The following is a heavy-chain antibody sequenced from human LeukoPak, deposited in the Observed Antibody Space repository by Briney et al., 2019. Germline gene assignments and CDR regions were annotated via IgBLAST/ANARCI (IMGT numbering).Heavy chain of an antibody. CDR3: AKDRISTVTTLTLSYNWFDP. V-gene: IGHV3-11*01. CDR1: GFILSDYY. Sequence: PGGSLRLSCAASGFILSDYYMSWIRQAPGKGPEWVSYISSSGNTIYYADSVKGRFTISRDNAKNSLYLQMNSLRAEDTAVYYCAKDRISTVTTLTLSYNWFDPWGQGTLVTVSS. J-gene: IGHJ5*02. D-gene: IGHD4-17*01. CDR2: ISSSGNTI.